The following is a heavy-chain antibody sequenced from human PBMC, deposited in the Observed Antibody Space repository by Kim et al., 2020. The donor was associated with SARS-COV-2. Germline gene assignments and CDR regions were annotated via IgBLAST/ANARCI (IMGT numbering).Heavy chain of an antibody. V-gene: IGHV3-23*01. J-gene: IGHJ4*02. Sequence: GGSLRLSCAASGFTFSSYAMSWVRQAPGKGLEWVSAISGSGGSTYYADSVKGRFTISRDNSKNTLYLQMNSLRAEDTAVYYCAKDGEAGDCSSTSCYLPYGYWGQGTLVTVSS. CDR3: AKDGEAGDCSSTSCYLPYGY. CDR2: ISGSGGST. D-gene: IGHD2-2*01. CDR1: GFTFSSYA.